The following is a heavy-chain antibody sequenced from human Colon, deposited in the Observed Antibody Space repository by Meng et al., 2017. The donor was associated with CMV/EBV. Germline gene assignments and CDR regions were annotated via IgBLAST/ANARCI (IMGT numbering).Heavy chain of an antibody. D-gene: IGHD4-17*01. CDR1: GFSLMTYT. Sequence: GESLKISCTASGFSLMTYTMIWVRQAPGKRLEWVAVSYDGESTNYADFAKGRFTISRDSSKNTVYLQMNSLRPEDTAVYYCARQVRNDGRFDHWGLGTLVTVSS. CDR3: ARQVRNDGRFDH. CDR2: SYDGEST. J-gene: IGHJ4*02. V-gene: IGHV3-66*02.